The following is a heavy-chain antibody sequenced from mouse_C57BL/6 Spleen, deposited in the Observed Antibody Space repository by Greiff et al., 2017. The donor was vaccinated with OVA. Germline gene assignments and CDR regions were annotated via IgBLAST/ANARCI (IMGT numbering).Heavy chain of an antibody. V-gene: IGHV1-53*01. J-gene: IGHJ3*01. CDR2: INPSNGGT. CDR3: ARSGYYYGSSAWFAY. CDR1: GYTFTSYW. Sequence: QVQLQQPGAELVKPGASVKVSCKASGYTFTSYWMHWVKQRPGQGLEWIGNINPSNGGTNYNEKFKSKATLTVDKSSSTAYMQLSSLTSEDSAVYYCARSGYYYGSSAWFAYWGQGTLVTVSA. D-gene: IGHD1-1*01.